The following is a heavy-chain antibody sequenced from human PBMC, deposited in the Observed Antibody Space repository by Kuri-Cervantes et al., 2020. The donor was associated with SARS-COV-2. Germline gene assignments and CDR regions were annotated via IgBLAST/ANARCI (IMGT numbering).Heavy chain of an antibody. Sequence: SVKVSCKAIGDTVSSYSISWVRQAPGQGLEWMGGIIPLFGTTGSAQTFRGRITITADKSTNTAYMELSRLTSEDTAMYFCARDRVGRENAFDVWGLGTMVTVSS. J-gene: IGHJ3*01. V-gene: IGHV1-69*06. CDR2: IIPLFGTT. CDR1: GDTVSSYS. CDR3: ARDRVGRENAFDV. D-gene: IGHD5-24*01.